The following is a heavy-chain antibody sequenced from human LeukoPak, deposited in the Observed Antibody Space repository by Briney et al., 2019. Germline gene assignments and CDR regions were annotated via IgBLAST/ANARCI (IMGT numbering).Heavy chain of an antibody. D-gene: IGHD5-18*01. V-gene: IGHV3-33*08. CDR2: IWYDGSNK. CDR3: ARSVPLGGYKYGYFDY. J-gene: IGHJ4*02. Sequence: GGSLRLSCAASGFTFSSYAMHWVRQAPGKGLEWVAVIWYDGSNKYYADSVKGRFTISRDNSKNTLYLQMNSLRAEDTAVYYCARSVPLGGYKYGYFDYWGQGTLVTVSS. CDR1: GFTFSSYA.